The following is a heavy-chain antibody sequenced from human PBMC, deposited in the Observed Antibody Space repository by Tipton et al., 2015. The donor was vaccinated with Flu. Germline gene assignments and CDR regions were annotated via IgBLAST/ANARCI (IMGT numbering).Heavy chain of an antibody. D-gene: IGHD1-26*01. CDR3: AREARWELGCIDY. Sequence: TLSLTCAVFGYSISSGYYWGWIRQPPGKGLEWIGSIYHSGSTYYNPSLKSRVTISVDTSKNQFSLKLSSVTAADTAVYYCAREARWELGCIDYWGQGTLVTVSS. J-gene: IGHJ4*02. CDR2: IYHSGST. CDR1: GYSISSGYY. V-gene: IGHV4-38-2*02.